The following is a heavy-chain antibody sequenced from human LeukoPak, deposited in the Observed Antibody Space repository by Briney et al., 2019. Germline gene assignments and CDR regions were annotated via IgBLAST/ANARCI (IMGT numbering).Heavy chain of an antibody. CDR1: GYTFTGYY. V-gene: IGHV1-2*02. CDR2: INPNSGGT. J-gene: IGHJ4*02. CDR3: ARDWAVGATTTGDY. D-gene: IGHD1-26*01. Sequence: ASVKVSCKASGYTFTGYYMHWVRQAPGQGLEWMGWINPNSGGTNYAQKFQGRVTMTRDTSTSTVYMELSSLRSEDTAVYYCARDWAVGATTTGDYWGQGTLVTVSS.